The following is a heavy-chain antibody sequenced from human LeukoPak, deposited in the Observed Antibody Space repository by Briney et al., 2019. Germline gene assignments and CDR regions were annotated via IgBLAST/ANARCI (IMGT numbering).Heavy chain of an antibody. D-gene: IGHD6-13*01. CDR3: AKYYSSSWHLFDY. Sequence: GGSLRLSCAASGFTFSSYAMGWVRQAPGKGLEWVSAISGSGGSTYYADSVKGRFTISRDNSKNTLYLQMNSLRAEDTAVYYCAKYYSSSWHLFDYWGQGTLVTVSS. CDR2: ISGSGGST. J-gene: IGHJ4*02. V-gene: IGHV3-23*01. CDR1: GFTFSSYA.